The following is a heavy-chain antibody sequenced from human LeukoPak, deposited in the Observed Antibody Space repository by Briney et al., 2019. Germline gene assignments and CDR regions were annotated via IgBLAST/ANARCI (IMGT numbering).Heavy chain of an antibody. CDR3: TRRYCSSINCPRHFDF. Sequence: PGRSLRLSCTTSGFTFDDYAMSWVRQAPGKGLEWVGFIRSKAYGGTGEYAASVKGRFTISRDDSKNIAYLQMNSLKTEDTAVYYCTRRYCSSINCPRHFDFWGQGTLVTVSS. CDR2: IRSKAYGGTG. CDR1: GFTFDDYA. D-gene: IGHD2-2*01. J-gene: IGHJ4*02. V-gene: IGHV3-49*04.